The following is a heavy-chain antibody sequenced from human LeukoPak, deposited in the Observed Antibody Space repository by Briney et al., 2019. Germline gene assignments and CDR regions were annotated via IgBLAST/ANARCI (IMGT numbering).Heavy chain of an antibody. D-gene: IGHD3-22*01. CDR3: ARDVGYDSSGCDY. CDR1: GFTFGSYA. V-gene: IGHV3-30-3*01. Sequence: PGRSLRLSCAASGFTFGSYAMHWVPQAPDKGLEWVAVMSYDGSNKYYADSVKGRFTISRDNSKNTLYLQMNSLRAADTAVYYCARDVGYDSSGCDYWGQGTLVTVSS. CDR2: MSYDGSNK. J-gene: IGHJ4*02.